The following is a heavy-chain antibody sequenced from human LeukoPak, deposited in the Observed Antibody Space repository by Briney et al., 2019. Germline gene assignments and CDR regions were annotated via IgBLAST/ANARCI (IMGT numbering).Heavy chain of an antibody. J-gene: IGHJ4*02. CDR3: ARDTGSMAARYFDF. CDR2: ISSSSSTI. Sequence: PGGSLRLSCAASGFTFSSYSMNWVRQAPGKGLEWVSYISSSSSTIYYADSVKGRFTTSRDNSKNTLYLQMNSLRAEDTAVYYCARDTGSMAARYFDFWGQGTLVTVSS. CDR1: GFTFSSYS. V-gene: IGHV3-48*01. D-gene: IGHD2-8*02.